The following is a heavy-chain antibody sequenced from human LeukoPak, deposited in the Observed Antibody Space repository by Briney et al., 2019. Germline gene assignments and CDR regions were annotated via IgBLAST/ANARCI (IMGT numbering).Heavy chain of an antibody. Sequence: PSETLSLTCTVSGYSISSGYYWGWIRQPPGKGLEWIGSIYHSGSTYYNPSLKSRVTISVDTSKNQFSLKLSSVTAADTAVYYCARGTMVRGGDYYYYMDVWGKGTTVTISS. J-gene: IGHJ6*03. CDR3: ARGTMVRGGDYYYYMDV. V-gene: IGHV4-38-2*02. CDR1: GYSISSGYY. CDR2: IYHSGST. D-gene: IGHD3-10*01.